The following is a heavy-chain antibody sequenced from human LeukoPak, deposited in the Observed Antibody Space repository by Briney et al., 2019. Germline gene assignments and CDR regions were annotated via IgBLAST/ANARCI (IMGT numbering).Heavy chain of an antibody. CDR1: GFTFSNYW. D-gene: IGHD2-8*02. Sequence: GGSLRLSCTPSGFTFSNYWMHWVRQAPGKGLMWVSRIDTDGSNTNYADSVEGRFTISRDNAKNTLYLQMNSLRAEDTAVYYCARGLLGIDFWGQGTLVTVSS. J-gene: IGHJ4*02. V-gene: IGHV3-74*01. CDR3: ARGLLGIDF. CDR2: IDTDGSNT.